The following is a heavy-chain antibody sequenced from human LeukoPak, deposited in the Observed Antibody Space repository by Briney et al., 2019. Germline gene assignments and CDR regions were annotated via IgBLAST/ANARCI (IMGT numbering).Heavy chain of an antibody. CDR2: ITATGGST. Sequence: GGSLRLSCAASRFTFNTYAVNWVRQAPGKGLEWVSAITATGGSTYYADSVKGRFTISRDNSKDTLYLQMNSLRAEDTAVYYCAKDNIVVVTPTLRDWGQGTLVTVSS. CDR3: AKDNIVVVTPTLRD. CDR1: RFTFNTYA. D-gene: IGHD2-21*02. J-gene: IGHJ4*02. V-gene: IGHV3-23*01.